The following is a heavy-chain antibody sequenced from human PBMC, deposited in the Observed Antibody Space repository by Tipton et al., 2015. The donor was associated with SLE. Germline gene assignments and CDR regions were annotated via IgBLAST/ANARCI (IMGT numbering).Heavy chain of an antibody. Sequence: TLSLTCTVSGGSISSSSYYWGWIRQPPGKGLEWIGSIYYSGGTYYNPSLKSRVTISVDTSTNQFSLKLSSVTAADTAVYYCARDNIVVEIAKGAFDIWGQGTMVTVSS. CDR2: IYYSGGT. CDR3: ARDNIVVEIAKGAFDI. V-gene: IGHV4-39*07. D-gene: IGHD2-21*01. J-gene: IGHJ3*02. CDR1: GGSISSSSYY.